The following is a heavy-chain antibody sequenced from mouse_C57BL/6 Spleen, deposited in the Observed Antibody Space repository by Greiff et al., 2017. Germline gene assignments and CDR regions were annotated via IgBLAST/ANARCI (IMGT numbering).Heavy chain of an antibody. Sequence: EVQLQESGGGLVQPGGSMKLSCVASGFTFSNYWMNWVRQSPEKGLEWVAQIRLKSDNYATHYAESVKGRFTISRDDSKSSVYLQMNNLRAEDTGIYYCFRDGYYDAMDYWGQGTSVTVSS. J-gene: IGHJ4*01. CDR1: GFTFSNYW. V-gene: IGHV6-3*01. CDR3: FRDGYYDAMDY. CDR2: IRLKSDNYAT. D-gene: IGHD2-3*01.